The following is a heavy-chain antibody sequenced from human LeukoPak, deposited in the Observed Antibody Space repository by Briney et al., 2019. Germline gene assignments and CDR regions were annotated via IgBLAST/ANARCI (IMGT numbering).Heavy chain of an antibody. CDR2: ISATSTYI. Sequence: AGGSLRLSCAASGFTFSSYAMSWVRQAPGKGLQWVSSISATSTYIYYADSVKGRFTISRDNAKNSLYLQMNSLRAEDTAVYYCANTDYLGYWGQGTLVTVSS. CDR1: GFTFSSYA. CDR3: ANTDYLGY. V-gene: IGHV3-21*01. J-gene: IGHJ4*02.